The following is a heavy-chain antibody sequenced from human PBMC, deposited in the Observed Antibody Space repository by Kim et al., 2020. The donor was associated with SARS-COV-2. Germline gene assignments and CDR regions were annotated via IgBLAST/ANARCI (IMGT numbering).Heavy chain of an antibody. Sequence: ASVKVSCKASGYTFTGYYMHWVRQAPGQGLEWMGRINPNSGGTNYAQKFQGRVTMTRDTSISTAYMELSRLRSDDTAVYYCARESSTRAVAVAGTSSYYYYGMDVWGQGTTVTVSS. CDR2: INPNSGGT. D-gene: IGHD6-19*01. CDR1: GYTFTGYY. CDR3: ARESSTRAVAVAGTSSYYYYGMDV. J-gene: IGHJ6*02. V-gene: IGHV1-2*06.